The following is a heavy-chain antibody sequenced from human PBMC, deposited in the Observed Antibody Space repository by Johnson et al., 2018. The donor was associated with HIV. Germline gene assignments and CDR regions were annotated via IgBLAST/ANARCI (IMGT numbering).Heavy chain of an antibody. Sequence: QVQVVEAGGGVVQPGRSLRLSCAGSGFSLSNYGMHWVRQAPGKGLEWVAVISYDGSNKYYAESVKGRFTISRDNSKKTLNLQMNSLRAEDTAVYYWAKGDDSYSSSFFYTGRNAFDIWGQGTMVTVSS. D-gene: IGHD6-6*01. CDR1: GFSLSNYG. CDR3: AKGDDSYSSSFFYTGRNAFDI. CDR2: ISYDGSNK. J-gene: IGHJ3*02. V-gene: IGHV3-30*18.